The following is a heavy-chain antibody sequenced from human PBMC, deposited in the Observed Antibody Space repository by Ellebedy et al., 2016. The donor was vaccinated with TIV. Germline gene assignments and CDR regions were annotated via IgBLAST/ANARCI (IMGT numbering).Heavy chain of an antibody. CDR3: TTDGDYPDSPGYFDY. V-gene: IGHV3-74*01. CDR1: GFTFSSYW. J-gene: IGHJ4*02. D-gene: IGHD4-17*01. CDR2: INSDGSST. Sequence: GGSLRLXXAASGFTFSSYWMHWVRQAPGKGLVWVSRINSDGSSTSYADSVKGRFTISRDNAKNTLYLQMNSLRAEDTAVYYCTTDGDYPDSPGYFDYWGQGTLVTVSS.